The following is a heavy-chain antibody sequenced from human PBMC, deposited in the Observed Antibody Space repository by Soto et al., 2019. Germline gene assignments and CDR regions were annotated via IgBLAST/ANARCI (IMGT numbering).Heavy chain of an antibody. CDR2: IYYSGST. J-gene: IGHJ5*02. CDR1: SGSISSSY. D-gene: IGHD1-7*01. CDR3: AKLTDWNYSWFDP. Sequence: SETLSLTCTVSSGSISSSYWSWIRQPPGKGLEWIGYIYYSGSTNFNPSLRSRVTMSVDTSKNQFSLKLSSVTAADTAVYYCAKLTDWNYSWFDPWGQGTRVTVSS. V-gene: IGHV4-59*08.